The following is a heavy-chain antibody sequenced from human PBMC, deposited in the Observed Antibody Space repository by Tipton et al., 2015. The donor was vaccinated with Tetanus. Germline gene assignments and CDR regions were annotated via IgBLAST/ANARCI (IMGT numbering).Heavy chain of an antibody. D-gene: IGHD7-27*01. V-gene: IGHV4-4*07. J-gene: IGHJ2*01. CDR1: GDSISSYY. CDR2: FYTTGST. CDR3: AGGGKLGLGYFDL. Sequence: TLSLTCNVSGDSISSYYWNWIRQPAGKGLEWIGRFYTTGSTIYNPSLRSRVTMSVDTSKTQFSLTLSSVTAADTAVYYCAGGGKLGLGYFDLWGRGPLVTVSS.